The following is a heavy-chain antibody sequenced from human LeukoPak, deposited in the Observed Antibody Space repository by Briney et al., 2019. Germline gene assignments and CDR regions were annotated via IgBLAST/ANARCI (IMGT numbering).Heavy chain of an antibody. V-gene: IGHV1-69*05. Sequence: ASVKVSCKASGGTFSSHAISWVRQAPGQGLEWVGGIIPIFGTTNYAQKFQGRVTITTDESTSTGYMELRSLRSDDTAVYYCARGDSGYDYGFDNWGQGTLVTVSS. D-gene: IGHD5-12*01. CDR3: ARGDSGYDYGFDN. J-gene: IGHJ4*02. CDR2: IIPIFGTT. CDR1: GGTFSSHA.